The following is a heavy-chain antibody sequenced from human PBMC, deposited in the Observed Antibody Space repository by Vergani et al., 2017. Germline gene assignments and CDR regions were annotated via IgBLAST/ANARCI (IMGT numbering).Heavy chain of an antibody. Sequence: QVQLQESGPGLVKPSETLSLTCTVSGGSISSYYWSWIRQPAGKGLEWIGRIYTSGSTNYNPSLQSRVTMSIDTSKNQFSLKLSSVTAADTAVYYCARERIAVAGRNCFDPWGQGTLVTVSS. V-gene: IGHV4-4*07. D-gene: IGHD6-19*01. CDR1: GGSISSYY. J-gene: IGHJ5*02. CDR3: ARERIAVAGRNCFDP. CDR2: IYTSGST.